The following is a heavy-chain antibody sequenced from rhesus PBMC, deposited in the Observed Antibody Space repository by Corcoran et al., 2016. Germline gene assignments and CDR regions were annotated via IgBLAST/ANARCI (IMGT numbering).Heavy chain of an antibody. J-gene: IGHJ4*01. V-gene: IGHV4-106*01. CDR3: ARDGVAIAAATWFDY. Sequence: QVQLQESGPGPVTRSETLSLSCAVSVGSISDDYYWSWIRQPPGKGLEWTGYNYGSGGGTNYNPSLKNRVTITIDTSKNQFSLKMSSVTAADTAVYYCARDGVAIAAATWFDYWGQGVLVTVSS. CDR2: NYGSGGGT. CDR1: VGSISDDYY. D-gene: IGHD6-43*01.